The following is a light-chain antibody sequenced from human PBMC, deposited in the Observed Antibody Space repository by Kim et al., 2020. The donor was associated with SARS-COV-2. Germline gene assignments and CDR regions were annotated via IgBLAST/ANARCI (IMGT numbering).Light chain of an antibody. V-gene: IGLV1-44*01. CDR3: AAWDDSLNGSV. CDR2: SND. J-gene: IGLJ3*02. Sequence: QRVTISCAGSRSNIVSNVVNWYQPLPGTAPKLLIYSNDYRPSGVPDRFSGSQSGTSASLDISGLQSEDEADYYCAAWDDSLNGSVFGGGTQLTVL. CDR1: RSNIVSNV.